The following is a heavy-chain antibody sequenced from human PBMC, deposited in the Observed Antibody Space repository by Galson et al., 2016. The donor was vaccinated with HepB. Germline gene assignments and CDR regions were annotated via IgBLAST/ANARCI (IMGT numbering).Heavy chain of an antibody. V-gene: IGHV3-7*01. Sequence: SLRLSCAVSGSTISGSWMYWVRQAPGKGLEWVANINPDGSGKNYVDSVKGRFTISRDGAKNSLYLQMDSLRAEDTAVYYCARGAFLGGQGTLVTVSS. CDR3: ARGAFL. CDR2: INPDGSGK. D-gene: IGHD2/OR15-2a*01. J-gene: IGHJ4*02. CDR1: GSTISGSW.